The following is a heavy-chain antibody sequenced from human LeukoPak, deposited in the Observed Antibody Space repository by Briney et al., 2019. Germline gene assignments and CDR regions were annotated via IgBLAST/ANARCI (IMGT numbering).Heavy chain of an antibody. CDR2: IYYSGST. J-gene: IGHJ4*02. V-gene: IGHV4-31*03. Sequence: SETLSLTCTVSGGSISSGGYYWSWIRQYPGKGLEWIVYIYYSGSTYYNPSLKSRVTISVDTSKNQFSLKLSSVTAADTAVYYCARVTVRGVITLFDYWGQGTLVTVSS. CDR3: ARVTVRGVITLFDY. CDR1: GGSISSGGYY. D-gene: IGHD3-10*01.